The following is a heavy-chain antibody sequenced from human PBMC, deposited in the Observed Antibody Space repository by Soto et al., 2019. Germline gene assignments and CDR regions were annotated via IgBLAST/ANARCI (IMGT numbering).Heavy chain of an antibody. D-gene: IGHD6-13*01. CDR3: AKDSWYFDL. V-gene: IGHV3-74*01. J-gene: IGHJ4*02. CDR2: IDTSGSST. Sequence: TGGSLRLSCEASGFIFTNFWMHWVRQVPGKGLVWVSRIDTSGSSTSYADSVKGRFTISRDNAKNTVSLQMNSLRAEDTGVYYCAKDSWYFDLWSQGFLVTVSS. CDR1: GFIFTNFW.